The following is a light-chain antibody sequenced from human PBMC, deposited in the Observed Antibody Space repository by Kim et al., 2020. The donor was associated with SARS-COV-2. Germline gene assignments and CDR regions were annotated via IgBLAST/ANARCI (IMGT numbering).Light chain of an antibody. V-gene: IGLV2-14*03. J-gene: IGLJ1*01. CDR1: SNDVGGYSD. CDR2: DVN. CDR3: SSYTSTSTLV. Sequence: GQSITVSCTGTSNDVGGYSDISWYQQHPSKAPQLMIFDVNYRPSRISSRFSGAKSGNTASLTISGLQSEDEGDCYCSSYTSTSTLVFGTGTKVTVL.